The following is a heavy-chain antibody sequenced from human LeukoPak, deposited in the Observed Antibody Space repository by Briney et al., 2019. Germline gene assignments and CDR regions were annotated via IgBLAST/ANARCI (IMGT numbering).Heavy chain of an antibody. CDR1: GYTFTGYY. V-gene: IGHV1-2*02. CDR3: ARGLMIAVDRGH. D-gene: IGHD3-22*01. Sequence: GASVKVSCKASGYTFTGYYMHWVRQAPGQGLEWMGWINPKSGGTNYAQKFQGRVTMTRNTSISTAYMELSSLRSEDTAVYYCARGLMIAVDRGHWGQGTLVTVSS. CDR2: INPKSGGT. J-gene: IGHJ4*02.